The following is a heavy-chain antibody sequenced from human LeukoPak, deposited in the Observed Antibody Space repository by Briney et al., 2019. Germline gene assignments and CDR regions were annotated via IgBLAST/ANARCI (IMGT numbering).Heavy chain of an antibody. CDR3: ARTSYSSMGAFDI. J-gene: IGHJ3*02. CDR2: IRSKANSYAT. Sequence: GGSLRLSCAASGFTFSGSAMHWVRQASGKGLEWVGRIRSKANSYATAYAASVKGRFTISRDDSKNTAYLQMNSLKTEDTAVYYCARTSYSSMGAFDIWGQGTMVTVSS. V-gene: IGHV3-73*01. D-gene: IGHD6-13*01. CDR1: GFTFSGSA.